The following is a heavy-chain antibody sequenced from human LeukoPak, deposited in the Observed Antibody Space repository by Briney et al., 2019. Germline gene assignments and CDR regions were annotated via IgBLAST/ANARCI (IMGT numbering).Heavy chain of an antibody. J-gene: IGHJ4*02. CDR3: AKDKNYGRYYFDS. CDR2: ISEGGGST. D-gene: IGHD1-7*01. V-gene: IGHV3-23*01. Sequence: GGSLRLSCAASGFTFNNYALSWVRQAPGRGLEWVSIISEGGGSTRYADSVKGRFTISRDNSMNTLYLQMDSLRAEDTAVYYCAKDKNYGRYYFDSWGQGTLVTVSS. CDR1: GFTFNNYA.